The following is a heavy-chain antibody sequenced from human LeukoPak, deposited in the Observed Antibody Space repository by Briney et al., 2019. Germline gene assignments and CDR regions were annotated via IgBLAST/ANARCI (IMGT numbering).Heavy chain of an antibody. J-gene: IGHJ6*02. V-gene: IGHV1-18*01. CDR3: ASSGGIVAMIGGYYYGMDV. D-gene: IGHD5-12*01. CDR1: GYTFITYG. CDR2: ISAHSGDT. Sequence: ASVKVSFKASGYTFITYGITWVRQAPGEGLEWMGWISAHSGDTNYAQNLQGRVTMTTDTSTRTAYMELRSLTSDDTAVYYCASSGGIVAMIGGYYYGMDVWGQGTTVTVSS.